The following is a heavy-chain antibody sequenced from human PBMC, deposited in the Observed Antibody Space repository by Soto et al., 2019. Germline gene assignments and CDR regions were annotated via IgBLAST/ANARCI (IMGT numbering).Heavy chain of an antibody. D-gene: IGHD3-22*01. CDR1: GYTFNRYY. CDR2: ISPHTGGT. J-gene: IGHJ6*02. CDR3: ARASQMVINPSYYPLDI. Sequence: QAQLLQSGAEVKTPGASMKVSCKASGYTFNRYYIHWVRQAPGPGLEWMGWISPHTGGTTYAQKFRGRVTMTRDTSVSTAYMELSRLTSDDTAVYFCARASQMVINPSYYPLDIWGQGTAVTVS. V-gene: IGHV1-2*02.